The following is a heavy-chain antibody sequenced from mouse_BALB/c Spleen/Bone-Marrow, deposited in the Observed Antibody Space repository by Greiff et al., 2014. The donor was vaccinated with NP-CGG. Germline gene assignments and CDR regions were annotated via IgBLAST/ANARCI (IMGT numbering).Heavy chain of an antibody. J-gene: IGHJ3*01. CDR1: GFTFSSYA. CDR2: IYSGGSI. CDR3: ADGDSFAY. V-gene: IGHV5-6-5*01. Sequence: EVHLVESGGGLVKSGGSLKLSCAASGFTFSSYAMSWVRQTPEKRLEWVASIYSGGSIYCPDSVKGRFTISRDNARNILYLQMSSLRSEDTAMYYCADGDSFAYWGQGTLVTVSA. D-gene: IGHD2-13*01.